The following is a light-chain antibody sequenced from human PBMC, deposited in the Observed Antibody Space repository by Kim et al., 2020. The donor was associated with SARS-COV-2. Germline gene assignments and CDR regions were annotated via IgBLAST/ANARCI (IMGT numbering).Light chain of an antibody. CDR2: DAS. Sequence: SASIGDSVTITCRASQSISNYLAGCQQRPGQAPKLLVYDASTLNRGVPSRFRGSGSGTELTLTIGGLQSDDFATYYCQQYDRYWAFGQGTKVEIK. J-gene: IGKJ1*01. V-gene: IGKV1-5*01. CDR1: QSISNY. CDR3: QQYDRYWA.